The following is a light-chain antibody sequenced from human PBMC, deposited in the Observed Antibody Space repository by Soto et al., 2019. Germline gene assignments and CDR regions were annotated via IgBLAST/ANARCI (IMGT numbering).Light chain of an antibody. CDR3: QSYDTSLSGVI. V-gene: IGLV1-40*01. J-gene: IGLJ2*01. CDR1: SSNIGAGYD. CDR2: ADN. Sequence: QSVLTQTPSVSGAPGQKITMSCTGSSSNIGAGYDVHWYQQLPGAAPRLLIYADNNRPSGVPDRFSASNSGTSASLAITGLQGEDEAFYYCQSYDTSLSGVIFGAGTQLTVL.